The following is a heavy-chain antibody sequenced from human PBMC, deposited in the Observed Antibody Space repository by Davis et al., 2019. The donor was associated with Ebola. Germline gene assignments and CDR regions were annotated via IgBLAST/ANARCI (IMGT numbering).Heavy chain of an antibody. CDR3: AKGGYFDSLEIDS. Sequence: GSLRLSCAASGFTFSNYGMHWVRQPPGKGLEWVAFIRYDGGDKYHADSVKGRFTISRDNSKNTLYLQMNSLRAEDTAVYYCAKGGYFDSLEIDSWGQGTLVTVSS. D-gene: IGHD3-9*01. CDR1: GFTFSNYG. J-gene: IGHJ4*02. CDR2: IRYDGGDK. V-gene: IGHV3-30*02.